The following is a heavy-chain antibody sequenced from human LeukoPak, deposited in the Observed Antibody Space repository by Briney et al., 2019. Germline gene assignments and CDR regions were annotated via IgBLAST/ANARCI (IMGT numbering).Heavy chain of an antibody. V-gene: IGHV4-30-4*07. D-gene: IGHD6-13*01. CDR2: IYYSGST. CDR3: ARNRQQQLGYYFDY. J-gene: IGHJ4*02. Sequence: PSETLSLTCAVSGGSISSGGYSWSWIRQPPGKGLEWIGYIYYSGSTYYNPSLKSRVTISVDTSKNQFSLKLSSVTAADTAVYYCARNRQQQLGYYFDYWGQGTLVTVSS. CDR1: GGSISSGGYS.